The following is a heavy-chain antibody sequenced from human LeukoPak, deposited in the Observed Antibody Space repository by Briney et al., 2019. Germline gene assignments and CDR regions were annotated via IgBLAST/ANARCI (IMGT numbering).Heavy chain of an antibody. CDR3: ARDAGEYSSSWDNWFDP. V-gene: IGHV1-3*03. D-gene: IGHD6-13*01. Sequence: ASVKLSCKASGYTFTSYAIHWVRQAPGPRLEWMGWINAGNRNTKYSQEFQGRVTITRDPSASTAYMELSSLRSEDMAVYYCARDAGEYSSSWDNWFDPWGQGTLVTVSS. CDR1: GYTFTSYA. CDR2: INAGNRNT. J-gene: IGHJ5*02.